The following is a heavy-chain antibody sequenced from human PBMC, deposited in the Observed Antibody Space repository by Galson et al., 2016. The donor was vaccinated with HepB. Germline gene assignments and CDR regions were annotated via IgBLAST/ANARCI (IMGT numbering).Heavy chain of an antibody. D-gene: IGHD6-19*01. V-gene: IGHV3-21*01. Sequence: SLRLSCAASGFTFTDYSLSWVRQAPGKGLEWVSSVSTSSRYIFYADSVKGRFTISRDNAKNSLHLEMNSLRREDTAVYYCARRLDTQRRIAGWGWGMDVWGQGTTVTVS. CDR2: VSTSSRYI. J-gene: IGHJ6*02. CDR1: GFTFTDYS. CDR3: ARRLDTQRRIAGWGWGMDV.